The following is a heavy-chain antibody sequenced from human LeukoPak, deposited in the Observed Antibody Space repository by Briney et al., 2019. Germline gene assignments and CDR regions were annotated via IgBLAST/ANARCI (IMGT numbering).Heavy chain of an antibody. V-gene: IGHV3-23*01. Sequence: PGGSLRLPCAASGFTFSNYAMTWVRQAPGKGLEWVSAIRGGGRSTYYADSVKGRFTISRDNSKNTLYLQMNSLRAEDTAVYFCAKVLYGSGSYYPTFDYWGQGTLVTVSS. J-gene: IGHJ4*02. CDR3: AKVLYGSGSYYPTFDY. D-gene: IGHD3-10*01. CDR2: IRGGGRST. CDR1: GFTFSNYA.